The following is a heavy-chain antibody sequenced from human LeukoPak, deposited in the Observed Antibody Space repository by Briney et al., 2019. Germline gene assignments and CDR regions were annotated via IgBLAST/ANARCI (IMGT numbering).Heavy chain of an antibody. J-gene: IGHJ5*02. CDR3: ARRSQENGMITANNWFDP. D-gene: IGHD3-16*01. CDR2: IYTSGRT. V-gene: IGHV4-4*07. CDR1: GGSISSYY. Sequence: PSETLSLTCTVSGGSISSYYWSWIRQPAGKGLEWIGLIYTSGRTNYNPSLKSRVTMSVDTSKNHFSLKVTSVTAADTAVYYCARRSQENGMITANNWFDPWGQGTLVTVSS.